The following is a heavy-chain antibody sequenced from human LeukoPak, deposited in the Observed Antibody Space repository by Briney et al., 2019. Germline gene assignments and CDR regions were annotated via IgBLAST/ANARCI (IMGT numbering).Heavy chain of an antibody. CDR3: ARDYEARYSGSYFDY. V-gene: IGHV1-18*01. CDR1: GYTFTSYA. D-gene: IGHD1-26*01. CDR2: ISAYNGNT. J-gene: IGHJ4*02. Sequence: ASVKVSCKASGYTFTSYAMNWVRQAPGQGLEWMGWISAYNGNTNYAQKLQGRVTMTTDTSTSTAYMELRSLRSDDTAVYYCARDYEARYSGSYFDYWGQGTLVTVSS.